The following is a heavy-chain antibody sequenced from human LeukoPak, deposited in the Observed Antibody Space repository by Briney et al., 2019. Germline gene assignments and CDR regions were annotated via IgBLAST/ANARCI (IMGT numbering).Heavy chain of an antibody. CDR1: GGSISSYY. J-gene: IGHJ5*02. D-gene: IGHD4-23*01. CDR2: FYYGGSYSGST. Sequence: SETLSLTCTVSGGSISSYYWSWIRQPPGKGLEWIGSFYYGGSYSGSTFYNPSLKRRVTVSVDTSKNQFSLKVTSVTAADTAVYYCARRVGTWSVNWFDPWGQGTLVTVSS. CDR3: ARRVGTWSVNWFDP. V-gene: IGHV4-59*05.